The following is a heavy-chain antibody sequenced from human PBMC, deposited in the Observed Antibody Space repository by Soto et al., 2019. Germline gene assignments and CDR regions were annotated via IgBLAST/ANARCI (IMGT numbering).Heavy chain of an antibody. Sequence: SETLSLTCTVSGGSISPYYWSWIRQPPGKGLEWMGYIYYSGSANYNPSLQSRVTISVDTSKNQFSLKLSSVTAADTAVYYCARSPIAVAGEFDYWGQGTLVTVSS. CDR1: GGSISPYY. CDR2: IYYSGSA. J-gene: IGHJ4*02. CDR3: ARSPIAVAGEFDY. D-gene: IGHD6-19*01. V-gene: IGHV4-59*01.